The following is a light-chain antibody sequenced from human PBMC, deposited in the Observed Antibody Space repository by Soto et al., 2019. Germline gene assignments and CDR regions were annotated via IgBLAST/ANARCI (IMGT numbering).Light chain of an antibody. J-gene: IGKJ1*01. V-gene: IGKV3-15*01. CDR1: QSVSSN. CDR2: GAS. Sequence: EIVMTHSPATLSVSPGERATLSCRASQSVSSNLAWYQQKPGQAPRLLIYGASTRSTGIPDRFSGSGSGTEFTLTISSLQSEDFAVYYCQQYNNWPPGTFGQGTKVEIK. CDR3: QQYNNWPPGT.